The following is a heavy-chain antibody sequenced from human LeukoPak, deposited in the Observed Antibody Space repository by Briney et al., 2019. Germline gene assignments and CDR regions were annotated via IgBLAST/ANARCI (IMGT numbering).Heavy chain of an antibody. J-gene: IGHJ4*02. CDR2: INPNSGGT. CDR1: GYTFTVYY. CDR3: ARGRPYYDILTGYPFDY. V-gene: IGHV1-2*02. Sequence: GASVKVSCKASGYTFTVYYMHWVRQAPGQGLEWMGWINPNSGGTNYAQKFQGRVTMTRDTSISTAYMELSRLRSDDTAVYYCARGRPYYDILTGYPFDYWGQGTLVTVSS. D-gene: IGHD3-9*01.